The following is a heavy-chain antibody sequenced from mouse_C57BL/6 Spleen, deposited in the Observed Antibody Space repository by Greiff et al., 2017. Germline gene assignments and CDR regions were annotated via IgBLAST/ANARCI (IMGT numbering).Heavy chain of an antibody. CDR2: VYPYNGGT. D-gene: IGHD1-1*01. Sequence: EVQGVESGPVLVKPGPSVKISCKASGFTFTDYYMHWVKQSHRKSLEWIGLVYPYNGGTSYNQKFKGKATLTVDTSSSTAYMELNSLTSEDSAVYYCARWDYGSDYYAMDYWGQGTSVTVSS. J-gene: IGHJ4*01. CDR1: GFTFTDYY. CDR3: ARWDYGSDYYAMDY. V-gene: IGHV1-36*01.